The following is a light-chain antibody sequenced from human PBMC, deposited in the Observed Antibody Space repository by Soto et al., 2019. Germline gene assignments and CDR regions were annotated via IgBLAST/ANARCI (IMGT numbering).Light chain of an antibody. CDR3: CSYAGSYTYV. CDR2: DVT. V-gene: IGLV2-11*01. CDR1: SNDVGGYNY. Sequence: QSVLTQPRSVSGSPGQSVTISCPGTSNDVGGYNYVSWYQQHPAKAPKVMIYDVTERPSGVPDRFSGSKSGNTASLTISGLQAEDEADYYCCSYAGSYTYVFGTGTKVTVL. J-gene: IGLJ1*01.